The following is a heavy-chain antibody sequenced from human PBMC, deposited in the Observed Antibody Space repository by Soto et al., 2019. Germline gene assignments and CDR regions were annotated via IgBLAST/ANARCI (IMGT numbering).Heavy chain of an antibody. CDR2: LSRGGGTT. V-gene: IGHV3-23*01. D-gene: IGHD5-12*01. CDR1: GFTFSNAW. CDR3: AKDGQYRTDGFDI. Sequence: GGSLRLSCAASGFTFSNAWMNWVRQAPGKGLEWIAGLSRGGGTTYYADSVKGRFTISRDNSKNTLDLILNSLRVEDTALYYCAKDGQYRTDGFDIWGQGTMVTVSS. J-gene: IGHJ3*02.